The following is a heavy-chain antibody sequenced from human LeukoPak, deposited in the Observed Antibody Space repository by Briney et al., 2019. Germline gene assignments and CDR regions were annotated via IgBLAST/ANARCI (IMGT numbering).Heavy chain of an antibody. D-gene: IGHD3-10*01. CDR3: ARDRRFGELSVDY. Sequence: GASVKVSCKASGYTFTSYGISWVRQAPGQWVEWMGWISAYNGNTNYAQKLQGRVTMTTDTSTSKAYMELRSLRSDDTAVYSCARDRRFGELSVDYWGQGTLVTVSS. J-gene: IGHJ4*02. CDR1: GYTFTSYG. CDR2: ISAYNGNT. V-gene: IGHV1-18*01.